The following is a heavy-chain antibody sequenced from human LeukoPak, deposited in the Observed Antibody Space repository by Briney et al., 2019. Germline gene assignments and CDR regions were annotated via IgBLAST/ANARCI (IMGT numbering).Heavy chain of an antibody. CDR2: IRYDGSNK. CDR3: AKDPLGGQYYDILTGFPAGDY. D-gene: IGHD3-9*01. J-gene: IGHJ4*02. CDR1: GFTFSSYG. V-gene: IGHV3-30*02. Sequence: PGGSLRLSCAASGFTFSSYGMHWVRQAPGKGLEWVAFIRYDGSNKYYADSVKGRFTISRDNSKNTLYLQMNSLRAEDTAVYYCAKDPLGGQYYDILTGFPAGDYWGQGTLVTVSS.